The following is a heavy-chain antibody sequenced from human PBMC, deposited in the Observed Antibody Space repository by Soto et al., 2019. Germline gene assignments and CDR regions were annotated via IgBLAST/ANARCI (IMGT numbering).Heavy chain of an antibody. CDR2: ISYDGSNK. J-gene: IGHJ4*02. V-gene: IGHV3-30-3*01. Sequence: QVQLVESGGGVVQPGRSLRLSCAASGFTFSSYAMHWVRQAPGKGLEWVAVISYDGSNKYYADSVKGRFTISRDNSKNTLYLQMNSLRAEDTAVYYCARGPLEQWLVLRPGVDYWGQGTLVTVSS. D-gene: IGHD6-19*01. CDR3: ARGPLEQWLVLRPGVDY. CDR1: GFTFSSYA.